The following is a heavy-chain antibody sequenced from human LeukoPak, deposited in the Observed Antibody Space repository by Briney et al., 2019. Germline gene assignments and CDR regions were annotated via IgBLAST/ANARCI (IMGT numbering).Heavy chain of an antibody. J-gene: IGHJ4*02. CDR2: IYYSGST. CDR3: ARQFPAAGTAALDY. D-gene: IGHD6-13*01. CDR1: GGSISSYY. Sequence: PSETLSLTCTVSGGSISSYYWSWIRQPPGKGLEWIGYIYYSGSTNYNPSLKSRVTISVDTSKNQFSLKLSSVTAADTAVYYCARQFPAAGTAALDYWGQGTLVTVSS. V-gene: IGHV4-59*08.